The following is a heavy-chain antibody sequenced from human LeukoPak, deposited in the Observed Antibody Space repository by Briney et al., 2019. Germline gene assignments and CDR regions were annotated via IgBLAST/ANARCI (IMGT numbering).Heavy chain of an antibody. J-gene: IGHJ4*02. Sequence: ASVKVSCKASGYTFTSYGISWVRQAPGQGLEWMGWISAYNGNTNYAQKLQGRVTMTRNTSISTAYMELSSLRSEDTAVYYCMAAAGETWGQGTLVTVSS. CDR2: ISAYNGNT. V-gene: IGHV1-18*01. CDR1: GYTFTSYG. CDR3: MAAAGET. D-gene: IGHD6-13*01.